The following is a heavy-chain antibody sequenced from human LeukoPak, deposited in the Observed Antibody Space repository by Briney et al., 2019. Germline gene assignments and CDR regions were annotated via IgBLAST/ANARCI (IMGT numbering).Heavy chain of an antibody. V-gene: IGHV1-18*01. D-gene: IGHD3-22*01. CDR2: ISAYNGNT. CDR1: GYTFTSYG. CDR3: ARWATYYYDSSGYCPDY. J-gene: IGHJ4*02. Sequence: ASVKVSCKDSGYTFTSYGISWVRQAPGQGLEWMGWISAYNGNTNYAQKLQGRVTMTTDTSTSTAYMELRSLRSDDTAVYYCARWATYYYDSSGYCPDYWGQGTLVTVSS.